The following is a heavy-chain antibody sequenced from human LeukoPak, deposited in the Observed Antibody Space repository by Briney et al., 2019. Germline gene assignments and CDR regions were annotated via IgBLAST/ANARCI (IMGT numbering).Heavy chain of an antibody. CDR1: GGSISSYY. Sequence: PSETLSLTCTVSGGSISSYYWSWIRQPPGKGLEWIGYIYYSGSTYYNPSLKSRVTISVDTSKNQFSLKLSSVTAADTAVYYCAVFSAAFDYWGQGTLVTVSS. V-gene: IGHV4-59*06. D-gene: IGHD1-26*01. J-gene: IGHJ4*02. CDR3: AVFSAAFDY. CDR2: IYYSGST.